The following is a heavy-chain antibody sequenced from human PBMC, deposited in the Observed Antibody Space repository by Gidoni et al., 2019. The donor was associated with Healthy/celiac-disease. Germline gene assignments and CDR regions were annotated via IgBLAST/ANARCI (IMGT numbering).Heavy chain of an antibody. Sequence: QVQLQESGPGLVKPPETLSLTCPVSGGSISSYYWSWIRQPAGKGLEWIGRIFSSGSTNYNPSLKSRVTMSVDTSKNQFSLRLSSVTAADTAVYYCARFIAASGLVDYWGQGTLVTVSS. V-gene: IGHV4-4*07. J-gene: IGHJ4*02. CDR3: ARFIAASGLVDY. D-gene: IGHD6-13*01. CDR1: GGSISSYY. CDR2: IFSSGST.